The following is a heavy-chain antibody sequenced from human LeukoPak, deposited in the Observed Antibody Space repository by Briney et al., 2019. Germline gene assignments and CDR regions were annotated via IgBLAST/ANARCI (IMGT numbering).Heavy chain of an antibody. CDR3: ARSIRTYYYDSSGYYALSDCYGMDV. V-gene: IGHV5-51*01. CDR1: GYSFTSYW. Sequence: GESLKISCKGSGYSFTSYWIGWVRQMPGKGLEWMGIIYPGDSDTRYSPSFQGQVTISADKSISTAYLQWSSLKASDTAMYYCARSIRTYYYDSSGYYALSDCYGMDVWGQGTTVTVSS. J-gene: IGHJ6*02. D-gene: IGHD3-22*01. CDR2: IYPGDSDT.